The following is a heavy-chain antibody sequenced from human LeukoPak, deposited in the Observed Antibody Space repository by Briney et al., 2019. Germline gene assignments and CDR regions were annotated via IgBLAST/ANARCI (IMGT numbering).Heavy chain of an antibody. J-gene: IGHJ4*02. CDR3: GRDRPTGYYDY. V-gene: IGHV4-39*07. CDR1: SDSISSSGYY. D-gene: IGHD3-10*01. CDR2: INHGGIT. Sequence: SETLSLTCTVSSDSISSSGYYWGWIRQTPGKGLEWIGSINHGGITYYNPSLKSRVTISVDTSKNQFSLKLSSVTAADTAVYYCGRDRPTGYYDYWGQGTLVTDSS.